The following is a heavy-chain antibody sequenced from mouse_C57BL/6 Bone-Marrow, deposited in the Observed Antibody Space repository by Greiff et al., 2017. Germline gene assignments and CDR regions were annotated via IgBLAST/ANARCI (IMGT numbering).Heavy chain of an antibody. CDR1: GFTFSNYW. CDR2: IRLKSDNYAT. Sequence: VQLKESGGGLVQPGGSMKLSCVASGFTFSNYWMNWVRQSPEKGLEWVAQIRLKSDNYATHYAVSVKGRFTISKDDSKSSVYLQMNNLRAEDTGIYYCTGKGWFAYWGQGTLVTVSA. V-gene: IGHV6-3*01. CDR3: TGKGWFAY. J-gene: IGHJ3*01.